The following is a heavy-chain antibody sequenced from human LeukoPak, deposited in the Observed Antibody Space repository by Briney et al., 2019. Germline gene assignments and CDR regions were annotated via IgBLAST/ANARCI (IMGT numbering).Heavy chain of an antibody. D-gene: IGHD3-3*01. Sequence: SETLSLTCTVSGGSISDSSYYWGWSRQPPEKGLEWIGSLYYSGSTYYNPSLKSRVTISIDTSKNHFSLNLSSVTAADTAVYYCARTGYDFWSGHQTYDYYYYMDVWGKGTTVTVSS. CDR1: GGSISDSSYY. J-gene: IGHJ6*03. CDR3: ARTGYDFWSGHQTYDYYYYMDV. V-gene: IGHV4-39*07. CDR2: LYYSGST.